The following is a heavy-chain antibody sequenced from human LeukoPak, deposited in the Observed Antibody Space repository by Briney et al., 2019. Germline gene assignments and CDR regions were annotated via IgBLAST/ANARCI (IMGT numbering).Heavy chain of an antibody. V-gene: IGHV4-59*01. CDR2: IYYSGST. Sequence: SETLSLTCTVSGGSISSYYWSWIRQPPGKGLEWIGYIYYSGSTNYNPSLKSRVTISVDTSKNQFSMKLRSVTAADTAVYYCARDRLIDAFDIWGQGTMVTVSS. CDR3: ARDRLIDAFDI. CDR1: GGSISSYY. J-gene: IGHJ3*02.